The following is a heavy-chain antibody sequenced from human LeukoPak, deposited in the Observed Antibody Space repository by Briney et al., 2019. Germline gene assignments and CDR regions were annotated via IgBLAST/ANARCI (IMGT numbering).Heavy chain of an antibody. Sequence: GGSLRLSCAASGFTLSSYAMSWVRQAPGKGLEWVSAISGSGGSTYYADSVKGRFTISRDNSKNTLYLQMNSLRAEDTAVYYCASCTTYYYDSSGPRDFDYWGQGTLVTVSS. CDR1: GFTLSSYA. CDR3: ASCTTYYYDSSGPRDFDY. V-gene: IGHV3-23*01. CDR2: ISGSGGST. D-gene: IGHD3-22*01. J-gene: IGHJ4*02.